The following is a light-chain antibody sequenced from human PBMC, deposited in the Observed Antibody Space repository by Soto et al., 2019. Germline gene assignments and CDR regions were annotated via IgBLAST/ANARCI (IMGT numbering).Light chain of an antibody. V-gene: IGLV1-44*01. Sequence: VLTQPPSASGTPGQRVTISCSGGSSNIGTNAVNWYQQLPGTAPKLLIYNNNQRPSGVPDRFSGSKSGTSASLAISGLQSEDVADYYCAAWDDSLNGYVFGTGTKVTVL. CDR3: AAWDDSLNGYV. CDR2: NNN. CDR1: SSNIGTNA. J-gene: IGLJ1*01.